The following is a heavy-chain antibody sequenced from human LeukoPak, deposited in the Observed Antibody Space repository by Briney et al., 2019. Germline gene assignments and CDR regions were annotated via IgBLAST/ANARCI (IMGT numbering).Heavy chain of an antibody. CDR3: ARDVGTTGWHTFDY. V-gene: IGHV6-1*01. CDR2: TYYRSKWYN. D-gene: IGHD3-9*01. CDR1: GDSVSSNNGA. J-gene: IGHJ4*02. Sequence: RSQTLSLTCAISGDSVSSNNGAWNWIRQSPSRGLEWLGRTYYRSKWYNDYEGSLMSRITISPDTSKNQFSLQLYSVTPEDTAVYYCARDVGTTGWHTFDYWGQGTLVTVSS.